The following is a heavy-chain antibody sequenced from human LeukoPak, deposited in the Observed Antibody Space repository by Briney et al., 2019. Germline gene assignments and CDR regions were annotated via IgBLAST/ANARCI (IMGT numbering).Heavy chain of an antibody. CDR2: INPSGGST. J-gene: IGHJ6*03. CDR3: ARDTIAYYYYYMDV. D-gene: IGHD2-2*01. Sequence: ASVKVSCKASGYTFTSYGISWVRQAPGQGLEWMGIINPSGGSTSYAQKFQGRVTMTRDMSTSTVYMELSSLRSEDTAVYYCARDTIAYYYYYMDVWGKGTTVTVSS. V-gene: IGHV1-46*01. CDR1: GYTFTSYG.